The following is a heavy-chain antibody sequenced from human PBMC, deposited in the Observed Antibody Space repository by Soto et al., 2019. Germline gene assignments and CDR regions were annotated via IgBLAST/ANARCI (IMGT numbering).Heavy chain of an antibody. CDR3: TSRPYPYGDSPGYPGY. J-gene: IGHJ4*02. Sequence: SETLSLTCTVYGGSISSTNYYWGWIRQPPGKGLEWIGTMYYSGSTYYNPSLKSRVTLSVDTSRNQLSLKLSSVIATDTAVYYCTSRPYPYGDSPGYPGYWGQGTLITVSS. V-gene: IGHV4-39*01. D-gene: IGHD4-17*01. CDR1: GGSISSTNYY. CDR2: MYYSGST.